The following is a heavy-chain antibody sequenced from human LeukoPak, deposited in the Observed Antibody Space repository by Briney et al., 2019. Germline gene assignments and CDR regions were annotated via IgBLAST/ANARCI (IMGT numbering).Heavy chain of an antibody. J-gene: IGHJ4*02. CDR2: ISSNGGST. V-gene: IGHV3-64*02. D-gene: IGHD5-24*01. Sequence: GGSLRLSCAASGFTFSIYAMHWVRQAPGKGLEYVSAISSNGGSTYYADSVKGRFTISRDNSKNTLYLQMGSLRAEDMAVYYCARGRDGYTDSPYFDCWGQGTLVTVSS. CDR3: ARGRDGYTDSPYFDC. CDR1: GFTFSIYA.